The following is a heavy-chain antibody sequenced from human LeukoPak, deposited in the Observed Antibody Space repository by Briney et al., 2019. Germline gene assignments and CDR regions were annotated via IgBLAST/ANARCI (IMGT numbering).Heavy chain of an antibody. D-gene: IGHD3-22*01. V-gene: IGHV4-34*01. Sequence: SETLSLTCAVYGGSFSGYYWSWIRQPPGKGLEWIGEINHSGSTNYNPSLKSRVTISVDTSKNQFSLKLSSVTAADTAVYYCARAGRAAYYYDSSGYYYGYWGQGTLVTVSS. CDR2: INHSGST. CDR1: GGSFSGYY. CDR3: ARAGRAAYYYDSSGYYYGY. J-gene: IGHJ4*02.